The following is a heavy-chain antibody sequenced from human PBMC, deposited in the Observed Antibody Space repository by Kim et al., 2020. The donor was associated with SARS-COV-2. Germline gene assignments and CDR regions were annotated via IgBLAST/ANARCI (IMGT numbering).Heavy chain of an antibody. Sequence: NPSLKSRVTISVDTSKNQFSLKLSSVTAADTAVYYCARSRGYSYGTFDYWGQGTLVTVSS. J-gene: IGHJ4*02. CDR3: ARSRGYSYGTFDY. V-gene: IGHV4-4*09. D-gene: IGHD5-18*01.